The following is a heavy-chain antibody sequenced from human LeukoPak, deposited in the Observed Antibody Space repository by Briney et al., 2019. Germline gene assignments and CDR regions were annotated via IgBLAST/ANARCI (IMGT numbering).Heavy chain of an antibody. CDR3: ARLPLPPPISIAARPVGLDY. V-gene: IGHV1-2*03. CDR1: GYTFTSYG. Sequence: LVASVKVSCKASGYTFTSYGISWVRQAPGQGLEWTGWINPNSGGTNYAQKFQGRVTMTRDTSISTAYMELSRLRSDDTAVYYCARLPLPPPISIAARPVGLDYWGQGTLVTVSS. CDR2: INPNSGGT. D-gene: IGHD6-6*01. J-gene: IGHJ4*02.